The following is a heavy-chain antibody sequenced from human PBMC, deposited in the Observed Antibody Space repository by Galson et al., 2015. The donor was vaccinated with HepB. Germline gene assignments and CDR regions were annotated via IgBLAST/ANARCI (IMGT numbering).Heavy chain of an antibody. D-gene: IGHD4-11*01. CDR1: GFTFSSYV. Sequence: SLRLSCAASGFTFSSYVMNWVRQAPGKGLEWVSTISGPGHSTYYADSVKGRLTISRDNSKNTLYLQMNSLRAEDTAVYYCARDHNSNFEFDYWGQGTLVTVSS. J-gene: IGHJ4*02. V-gene: IGHV3-23*01. CDR3: ARDHNSNFEFDY. CDR2: ISGPGHST.